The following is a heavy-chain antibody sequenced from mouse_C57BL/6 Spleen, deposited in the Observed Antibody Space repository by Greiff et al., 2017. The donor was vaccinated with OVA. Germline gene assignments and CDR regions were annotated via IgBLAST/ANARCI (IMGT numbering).Heavy chain of an antibody. CDR2: IDPSDSYT. V-gene: IGHV1-69*01. D-gene: IGHD1-1*01. CDR1: GYTFTSYW. Sequence: QVQLQQPGAELVMPGASVKLSCKASGYTFTSYWMHWVKQRPGQGLEWIGEIDPSDSYTNYNQKFKGKSTLTVDKSSSTAYMQLSSLTSEDSAVYYCARIITTVVAPSYYAMDYWGQGTSVTVSS. CDR3: ARIITTVVAPSYYAMDY. J-gene: IGHJ4*01.